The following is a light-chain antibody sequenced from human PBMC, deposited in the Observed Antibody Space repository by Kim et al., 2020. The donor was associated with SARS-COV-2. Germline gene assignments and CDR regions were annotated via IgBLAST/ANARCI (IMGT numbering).Light chain of an antibody. J-gene: IGKJ2*01. CDR1: QSISSW. CDR2: KAS. Sequence: DIQMTQSPSTLSASVGDRVTITCRASQSISSWLAWYQQKPGKAPKLLIYKASSLESGVPSRFSGSGSGTEFTLTISSLQPDDFATYYCQQYNSYPVTFGQGNKLEI. V-gene: IGKV1-5*03. CDR3: QQYNSYPVT.